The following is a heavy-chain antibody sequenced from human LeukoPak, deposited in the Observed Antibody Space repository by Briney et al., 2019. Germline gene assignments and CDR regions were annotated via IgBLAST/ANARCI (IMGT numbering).Heavy chain of an antibody. CDR2: MWYDGSNR. CDR3: SKGAAHGITGTRSAKNLFDP. V-gene: IGHV3-33*06. J-gene: IGHJ5*02. D-gene: IGHD1-7*01. CDR1: GFTFSSYG. Sequence: PGRSLRLSCAASGFTFSSYGMHWGRKAQGKGLERVAIMWYDGSNRYYSDPAMGRFTTSRVNSKNKLYLQMNSSIAEAPAVYYFSKGAAHGITGTRSAKNLFDPWGQGTLVTVSS.